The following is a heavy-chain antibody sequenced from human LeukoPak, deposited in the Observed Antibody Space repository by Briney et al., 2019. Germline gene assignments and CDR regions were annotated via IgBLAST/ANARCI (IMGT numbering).Heavy chain of an antibody. Sequence: GGSLRLSCAASGFTFSSYWMSWVRHAPGKGLEWVSGINWNGGSTGYADSVKGRSTISRDNAKNSLYLQMNSLRAEDTALYYCARLVGGGSGTIGGQGTLVTVSS. V-gene: IGHV3-20*04. D-gene: IGHD3-10*01. J-gene: IGHJ4*02. CDR1: GFTFSSYW. CDR3: ARLVGGGSGTI. CDR2: INWNGGST.